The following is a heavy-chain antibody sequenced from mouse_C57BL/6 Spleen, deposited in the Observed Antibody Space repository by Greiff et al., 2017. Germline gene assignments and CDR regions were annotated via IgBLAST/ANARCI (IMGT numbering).Heavy chain of an antibody. CDR1: GYTFTSYW. CDR3: ARRSTRAMDY. V-gene: IGHV1-69*01. J-gene: IGHJ4*01. CDR2: IDPSDSYT. Sequence: VQLQQPGAELVMPGASVKLSCKASGYTFTSYWMHWVKQRPGQGLEWIGAIDPSDSYTNYNQKFKGKSTLTVDKSSSTAYMQLSSLTSEDSAVYYCARRSTRAMDYWGQGTSVTVSS.